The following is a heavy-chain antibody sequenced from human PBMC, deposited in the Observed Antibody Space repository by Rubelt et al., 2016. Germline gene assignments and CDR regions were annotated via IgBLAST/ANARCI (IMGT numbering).Heavy chain of an antibody. CDR2: YTTNTGNP. V-gene: IGHV7-4-1*02. CDR3: ARVIAAAGRDGNYFDY. D-gene: IGHD6-13*01. Sequence: QVQLVQSGSELKKPGASVKVSCKASGYTFTSYAMNWVRQAPGQGLEWMGGYTTNTGNPTYAQGFTGRFVFSLDTSVSTAYLQISSLKAEDTAVYYCARVIAAAGRDGNYFDYWGQGTLVTVSS. J-gene: IGHJ4*02. CDR1: GYTFTSYA.